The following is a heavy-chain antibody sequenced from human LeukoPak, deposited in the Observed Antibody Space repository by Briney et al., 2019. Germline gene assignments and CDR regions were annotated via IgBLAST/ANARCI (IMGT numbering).Heavy chain of an antibody. V-gene: IGHV1-8*01. CDR1: GYTFTSYD. CDR2: MNPNSGNT. D-gene: IGHD3-22*01. J-gene: IGHJ4*02. CDR3: ARGYDSSGYYEGFDY. Sequence: GASVKVSCKASGYTFTSYDINWVRQATGQGPEWMGWMNPNSGNTGYAQKFQGRVTMTRNTSISTAYMELSSLRSEDTAVYNCARGYDSSGYYEGFDYWGQGTLVTVSS.